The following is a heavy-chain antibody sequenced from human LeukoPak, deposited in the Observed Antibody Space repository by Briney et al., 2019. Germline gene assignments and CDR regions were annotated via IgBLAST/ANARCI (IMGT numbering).Heavy chain of an antibody. CDR3: AKDRSHYYDSSGGFDY. CDR2: ISGSGGST. V-gene: IGHV3-23*01. Sequence: GGSLRLSCAASGFTFSSYAMSWVRQAPGKGLEWVSAISGSGGSTYYVDSVKGRFTISRDNSKNTLYLQMNSLRAEDTAVYYCAKDRSHYYDSSGGFDYWGQGTLVTVSS. J-gene: IGHJ4*02. D-gene: IGHD3-22*01. CDR1: GFTFSSYA.